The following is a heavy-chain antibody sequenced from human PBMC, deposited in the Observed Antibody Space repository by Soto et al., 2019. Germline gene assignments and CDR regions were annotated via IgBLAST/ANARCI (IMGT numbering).Heavy chain of an antibody. CDR3: ARFYGSGIGQDP. J-gene: IGHJ5*02. D-gene: IGHD3-3*01. CDR1: GGSISSYY. CDR2: IYYSGST. V-gene: IGHV4-59*01. Sequence: SETLSLTCTVSGGSISSYYWSWIRQPPGKGLEWIGYIYYSGSTNYNPSLKSRVTISVDTSKNQFSLKLSSVTAADTAVYYCARFYGSGIGQDPWGQGTLVTVSS.